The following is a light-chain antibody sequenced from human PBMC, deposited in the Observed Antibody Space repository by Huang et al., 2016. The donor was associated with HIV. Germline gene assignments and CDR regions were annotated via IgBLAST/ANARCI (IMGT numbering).Light chain of an antibody. V-gene: IGKV2-28*01. CDR2: LGS. Sequence: IVMTQLPLFLPVIPGEPAAISCKSTQSLLHSNGYNYVDWYLQKPGQSPQLLIYLGSNRASGVPDRLSGSGSGTDFTLKIDRVEAEDVGVYYCMQALQTPYTFGQGTKLEIK. CDR1: QSLLHSNGYNY. CDR3: MQALQTPYT. J-gene: IGKJ2*01.